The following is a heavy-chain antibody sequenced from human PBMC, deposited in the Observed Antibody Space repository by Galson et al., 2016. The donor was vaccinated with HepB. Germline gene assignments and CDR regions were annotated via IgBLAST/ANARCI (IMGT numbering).Heavy chain of an antibody. J-gene: IGHJ4*02. CDR2: ISWNGGGV. Sequence: SLRLSCAASGFRFDDYAMDWVRQAPGKGLEWVSGISWNGGGVGYADSVKGRFTISRDNTKNSLFLHLRGLRAEDTAMYYCVRDDDSWRHWGQGTQVAVSS. CDR1: GFRFDDYA. V-gene: IGHV3-9*01. CDR3: VRDDDSWRH. D-gene: IGHD3-16*01.